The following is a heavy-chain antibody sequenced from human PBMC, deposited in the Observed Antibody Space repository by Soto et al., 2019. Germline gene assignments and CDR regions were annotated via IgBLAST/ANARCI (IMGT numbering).Heavy chain of an antibody. CDR3: ARDRYRSGWGHYYYYGMDV. CDR1: GDSVSSNSAA. Sequence: PSQTLSLTCVISGDSVSSNSAAWNWIRQSPSRGLEWLGRTYYRSKWYNDYAVSVKSRITINPDTSKNQFSLQLNSVTPEDTAVYYCARDRYRSGWGHYYYYGMDVWGQGTTVTVYS. CDR2: TYYRSKWYN. D-gene: IGHD6-19*01. V-gene: IGHV6-1*01. J-gene: IGHJ6*02.